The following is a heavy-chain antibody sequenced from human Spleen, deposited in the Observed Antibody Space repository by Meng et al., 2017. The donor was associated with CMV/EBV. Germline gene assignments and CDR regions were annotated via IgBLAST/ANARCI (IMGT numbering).Heavy chain of an antibody. V-gene: IGHV1-46*01. D-gene: IGHD6-13*01. CDR1: CYSFTTQY. CDR2: INPSGGAT. J-gene: IGHJ4*02. CDR3: ARDRGFANSWYEADY. Sequence: CYSFTTQYIPWVRQAPEQGLEWMGIINPSGGATSYAQRFKGRLTLTRDTSTNTVYMELSSLRSEDTAVYYCARDRGFANSWYEADYWGQGVLVTVSS.